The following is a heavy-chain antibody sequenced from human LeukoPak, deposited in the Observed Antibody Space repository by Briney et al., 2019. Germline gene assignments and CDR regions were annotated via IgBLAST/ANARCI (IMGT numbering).Heavy chain of an antibody. CDR1: GGTFSSYA. Sequence: ASVKVSCKASGGTFSSYAISWVRQAPGQGLEWMGGIIPIFGTANYAQKFQGRVTITADESTSTAYMELSSLRSEDTAVYYCATSAPPHIAAAGTGGVDYWGQGTLVTVSS. J-gene: IGHJ4*02. CDR2: IIPIFGTA. V-gene: IGHV1-69*13. D-gene: IGHD6-13*01. CDR3: ATSAPPHIAAAGTGGVDY.